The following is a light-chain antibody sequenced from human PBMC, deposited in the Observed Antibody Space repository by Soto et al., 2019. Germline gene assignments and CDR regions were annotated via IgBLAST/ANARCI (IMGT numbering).Light chain of an antibody. CDR3: QQYNNWPPWT. CDR2: SAS. J-gene: IGKJ1*01. Sequence: ETVMTQSPATLSVSPGERATLSCSASQSIDTNLAWYQHKPGQTPRLLIYSASTRATGVPSRFSGSGSGTELTLTISSLQSEDFAVYYCQQYNNWPPWTFGQGNKVEVK. V-gene: IGKV3-15*01. CDR1: QSIDTN.